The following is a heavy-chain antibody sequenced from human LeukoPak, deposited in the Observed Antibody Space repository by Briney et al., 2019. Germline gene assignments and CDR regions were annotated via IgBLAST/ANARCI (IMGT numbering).Heavy chain of an antibody. D-gene: IGHD3-22*01. CDR3: ARGPYDSSGYYLAFDI. CDR2: MNPNSGNT. J-gene: IGHJ3*02. CDR1: GYTFTSYD. Sequence: ASVKVSCKASGYTFTSYDINWVRQATGQGLEWMGWMNPNSGNTGYAQKFQGRATMTRNTSISTAYMELSSLRSEDTAVYYCARGPYDSSGYYLAFDIWGQGTMVTVSS. V-gene: IGHV1-8*01.